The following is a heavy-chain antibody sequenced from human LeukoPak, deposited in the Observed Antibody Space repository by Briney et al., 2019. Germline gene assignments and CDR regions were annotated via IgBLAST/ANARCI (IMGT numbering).Heavy chain of an antibody. V-gene: IGHV3-11*01. D-gene: IGHD3-3*01. CDR3: ARDRPTYYDFWSGYQPRPSTGWYMDV. J-gene: IGHJ6*03. Sequence: KSGGSLRLSCAASGFTFSDYYMSWIRQAPGKGLEWVSYISSSGSTIYYADSVKGRFTISRDNAKNSLYLQMNSLRAEDTAVYYCARDRPTYYDFWSGYQPRPSTGWYMDVWGKGTTVTVSS. CDR2: ISSSGSTI. CDR1: GFTFSDYY.